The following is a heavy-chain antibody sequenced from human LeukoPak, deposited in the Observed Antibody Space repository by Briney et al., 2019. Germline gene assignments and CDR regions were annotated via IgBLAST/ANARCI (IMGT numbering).Heavy chain of an antibody. Sequence: SETLSLTRTVSGGSISSYFWTWIRQPPGKGLEWIGYLYYRGSTNYNPSLKSRVTISEDTSKNQFSLKLSSVTAADTAVYYCARVDAGTVVTPYWYFDLWGRGTLVTVSS. CDR2: LYYRGST. CDR1: GGSISSYF. V-gene: IGHV4-59*01. D-gene: IGHD4-23*01. CDR3: ARVDAGTVVTPYWYFDL. J-gene: IGHJ2*01.